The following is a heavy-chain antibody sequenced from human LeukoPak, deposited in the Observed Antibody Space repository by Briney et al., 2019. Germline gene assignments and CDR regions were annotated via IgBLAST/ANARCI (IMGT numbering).Heavy chain of an antibody. Sequence: GGSLRLSCAASGFSVSGTHMSWVRQAPGKGLEWVSAMYTGGTTYYADSVQGRFTIYRDNSKNTLYLQMNSLRAEDTAVYYCAKDEATSGGGLASWGQATLVSFSS. CDR3: AKDEATSGGGLAS. CDR1: GFSVSGTH. J-gene: IGHJ4*02. D-gene: IGHD3-16*01. CDR2: MYTGGTT. V-gene: IGHV3-53*01.